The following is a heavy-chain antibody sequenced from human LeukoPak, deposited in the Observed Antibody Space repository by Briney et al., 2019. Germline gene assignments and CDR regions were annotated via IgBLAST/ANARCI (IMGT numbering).Heavy chain of an antibody. J-gene: IGHJ4*02. CDR2: INHSGST. CDR1: GGSFSGYY. CDR3: AGARRDYGRSFDY. V-gene: IGHV4-34*01. D-gene: IGHD4-17*01. Sequence: SETLSLTCAVYGGSFSGYYWSWICQPPGKGLEWIGEINHSGSTNYNPSLKSRVTISVDTSRKQFFLRLSSVTAADTAMYYCAGARRDYGRSFDYWGQGTLVTVSS.